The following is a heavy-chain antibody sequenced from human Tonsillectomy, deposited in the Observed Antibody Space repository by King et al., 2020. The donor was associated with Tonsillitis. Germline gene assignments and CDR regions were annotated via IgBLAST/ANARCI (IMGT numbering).Heavy chain of an antibody. Sequence: VQLVESGGGLVQPGRSLRLSCAASGFTFDDYAMHWVRQAPGKGLEWVSGISWNSGSIGYADSVKGRFTISRDNAKNSLYLQMNSLRTEDTALYYCAKDLVADIYWYFDLWGRGTLVTVSS. J-gene: IGHJ2*01. D-gene: IGHD2-8*02. V-gene: IGHV3-9*01. CDR3: AKDLVADIYWYFDL. CDR1: GFTFDDYA. CDR2: ISWNSGSI.